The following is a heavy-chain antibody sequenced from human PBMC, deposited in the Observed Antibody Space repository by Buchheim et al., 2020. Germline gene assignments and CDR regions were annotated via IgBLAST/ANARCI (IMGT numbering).Heavy chain of an antibody. Sequence: EVQLVESWGGLVQPGGSLRLSCAASGFTFSSYEMNWVRQAPGKGLEWVSYISSSGSTIYYADSVKGRFTISRDNAKNSLYLQMNSLRAEDTAVYYCAREVAAPPYYYYYGMDVWGQGTT. D-gene: IGHD2-15*01. V-gene: IGHV3-48*03. CDR1: GFTFSSYE. CDR3: AREVAAPPYYYYYGMDV. J-gene: IGHJ6*02. CDR2: ISSSGSTI.